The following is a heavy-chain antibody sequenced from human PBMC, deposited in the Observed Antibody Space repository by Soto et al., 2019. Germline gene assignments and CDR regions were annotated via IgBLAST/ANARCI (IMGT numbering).Heavy chain of an antibody. CDR3: AREGGESSDGLYYFDS. J-gene: IGHJ4*02. D-gene: IGHD3-16*01. CDR2: IYYSGNT. CDR1: GGSISSGGCY. V-gene: IGHV4-31*03. Sequence: SETLSLTCTVSGGSISSGGCYWSWIRQHPGKGLEWIGYIYYSGNTDYNPSLKSRLAISIDTSKNQFSLKLSSVTAADTAVYFCAREGGESSDGLYYFDSWGQGSLVTVSS.